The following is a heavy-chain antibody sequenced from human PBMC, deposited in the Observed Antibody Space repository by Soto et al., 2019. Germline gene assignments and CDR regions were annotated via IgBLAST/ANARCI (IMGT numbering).Heavy chain of an antibody. CDR2: IYYSGST. Sequence: QVQLQESGPGLVKPSQTLSLTCTVSGGSISSGGYYWSWIRQHPGKGLEWIGYIYYSGSTYYNPSLKSRVTISVDTSKNQFSLKLSSVTAADTAVYYCARENYDFWSAGKGVDGMDVWGQGTTVTVSS. CDR3: ARENYDFWSAGKGVDGMDV. V-gene: IGHV4-31*03. CDR1: GGSISSGGYY. D-gene: IGHD3-3*01. J-gene: IGHJ6*02.